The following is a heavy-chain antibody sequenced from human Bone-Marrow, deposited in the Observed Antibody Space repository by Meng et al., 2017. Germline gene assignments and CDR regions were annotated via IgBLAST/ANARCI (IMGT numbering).Heavy chain of an antibody. V-gene: IGHV4-34*01. D-gene: IGHD2-15*01. Sequence: QVQLQQWGAGLLKPSETLSLTCAVYGGSFSGYYWSWIRQPPGKGLEWIGEINHSGSTNYNPSLKSRVTISVDTSKNQFSLKLSSVTAADTAVYYCARGRVVAATNPKFDYWGQGTLVTVFS. CDR2: INHSGST. CDR3: ARGRVVAATNPKFDY. J-gene: IGHJ4*02. CDR1: GGSFSGYY.